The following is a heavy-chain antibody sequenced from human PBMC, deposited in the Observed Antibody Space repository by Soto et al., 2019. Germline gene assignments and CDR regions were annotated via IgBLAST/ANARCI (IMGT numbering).Heavy chain of an antibody. CDR3: AKDQFYIGGFIHNWFHP. J-gene: IGHJ5*02. Sequence: GGSLRLSCAASGFAFSSYSMNWVRQAPGKGLEWVSAISGSGGSTYYADSVKGRFTISRDNSKNTLYLQMNSLRAEDTAGYYCAKDQFYIGGFIHNWFHPWGQEPRVTVPS. D-gene: IGHD3-16*01. V-gene: IGHV3-23*01. CDR2: ISGSGGST. CDR1: GFAFSSYS.